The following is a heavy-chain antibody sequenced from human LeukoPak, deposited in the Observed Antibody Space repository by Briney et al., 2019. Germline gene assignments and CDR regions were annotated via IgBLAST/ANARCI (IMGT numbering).Heavy chain of an antibody. V-gene: IGHV4-39*01. Sequence: SETLSLTCTVSGGSISSSSYYWGWIRQPPGKGLEWIGSIYYSGSTYYNPSLKSRVTISVDTSKNQFSLKLSSVTAADTAVYYCASSTVTPIGNFDYWGQGTLVTVSS. CDR2: IYYSGST. D-gene: IGHD4-17*01. J-gene: IGHJ4*02. CDR1: GGSISSSSYY. CDR3: ASSTVTPIGNFDY.